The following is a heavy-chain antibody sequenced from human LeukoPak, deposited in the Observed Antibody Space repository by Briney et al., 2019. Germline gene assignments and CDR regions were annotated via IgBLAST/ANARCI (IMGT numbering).Heavy chain of an antibody. CDR1: GYTFTSYY. V-gene: IGHV1-46*01. CDR2: INPSGGST. CDR3: ARVGSGRTLDY. D-gene: IGHD6-19*01. Sequence: ASVNVSCTASGYTFTSYYMHWVRQAPGQGLEWMGIINPSGGSTSYAKKFQGRVTMTRDKSTSTVYMELSSLRSEDTAVYYCARVGSGRTLDYWGQGTLVTVSS. J-gene: IGHJ4*02.